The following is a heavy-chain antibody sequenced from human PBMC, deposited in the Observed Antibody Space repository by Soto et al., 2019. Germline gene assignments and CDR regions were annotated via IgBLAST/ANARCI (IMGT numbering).Heavy chain of an antibody. CDR1: GFSVSARGVG. J-gene: IGHJ4*02. CDR3: AHSPWGAAPDY. D-gene: IGHD3-16*01. CDR2: IYWNDDK. V-gene: IGHV2-5*01. Sequence: QITLKESGPTLVKPTPTLTLTCTGSGFSVSARGVGVGWNRLPPGKALAWIGLIYWNDDKRYSPSLKSRLTIIKDTSKNQVVLTLTNMDPVDTGTYYCAHSPWGAAPDYWGQGTPVTVSS.